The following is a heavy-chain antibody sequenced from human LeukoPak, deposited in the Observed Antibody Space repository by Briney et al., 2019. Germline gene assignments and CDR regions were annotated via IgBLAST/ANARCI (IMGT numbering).Heavy chain of an antibody. CDR1: GGSFSGYY. V-gene: IGHV4-34*01. CDR3: ARGLPVDSSSWAALEN. J-gene: IGHJ4*02. Sequence: KTSETLSLTCAVYGGSFSGYYWSWIRQPPGKGLEWIGAINHSGSTNYNPSLKSRVTISVDTSKNQFSLKLSSVTAADTAVYYCARGLPVDSSSWAALENWGQGTLVTVSS. CDR2: INHSGST. D-gene: IGHD6-13*01.